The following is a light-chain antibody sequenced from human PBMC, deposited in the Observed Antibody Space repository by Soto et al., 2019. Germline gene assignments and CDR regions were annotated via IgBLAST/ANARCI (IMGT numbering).Light chain of an antibody. Sequence: QSVLTQSPSASASLGASVKLTCTLSSGHNSYAIAWHQQQPEKGPRYLIKLNSDGSHTKGDGILDRFSGSSSGAERYLTISSLQSEDEADYYCQTWGTGFQVFGGGTKLTVL. V-gene: IGLV4-69*01. CDR2: LNSDGSH. CDR3: QTWGTGFQV. CDR1: SGHNSYA. J-gene: IGLJ2*01.